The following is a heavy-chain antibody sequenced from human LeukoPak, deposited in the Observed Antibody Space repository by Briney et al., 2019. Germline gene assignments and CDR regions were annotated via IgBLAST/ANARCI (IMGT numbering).Heavy chain of an antibody. CDR2: IIPILGIA. J-gene: IGHJ4*02. CDR1: GGTFSSYT. Sequence: SVKVSCKASGGTFSSYTISWVRQAPGQGLEWMGRIIPILGIANYAQKFQRRVTITADKSTSTAYMELSSLRSEDTAVYYCARARRGSGSYSDYGGQGTLVTVPS. V-gene: IGHV1-69*02. CDR3: ARARRGSGSYSDY. D-gene: IGHD3-10*01.